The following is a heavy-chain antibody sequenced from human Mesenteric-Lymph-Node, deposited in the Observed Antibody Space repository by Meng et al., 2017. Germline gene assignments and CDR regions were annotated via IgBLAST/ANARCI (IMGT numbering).Heavy chain of an antibody. Sequence: GQPGGSGAGRVKPSGTLSLTCGVSGVSISSNSRWTWVRQPPGKGLEWIGDIDDSGSTNYNPSLNSRISISLDKSKNHFSLKVNSVTAADTAVYYCARGKQDAWELLAYWGQGALVTVSS. CDR1: GVSISSNSR. J-gene: IGHJ4*02. CDR3: ARGKQDAWELLAY. CDR2: IDDSGST. V-gene: IGHV4-4*02. D-gene: IGHD1-26*01.